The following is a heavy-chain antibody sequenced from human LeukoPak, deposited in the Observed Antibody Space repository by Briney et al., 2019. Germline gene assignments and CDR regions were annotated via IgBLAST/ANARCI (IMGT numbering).Heavy chain of an antibody. CDR1: GGSISSYY. CDR3: ARGPMVRATEYYFDY. V-gene: IGHV4-59*01. CDR2: VYYSGTT. Sequence: SETLSLTCTVSGGSISSYYWSWIRQPLGKGLEWIGYVYYSGTTNYNPSLKSRVTISVDTSKNQFSLKVSSVTAADTAVYYCARGPMVRATEYYFDYWGQGTLVTVSS. D-gene: IGHD3-10*01. J-gene: IGHJ4*02.